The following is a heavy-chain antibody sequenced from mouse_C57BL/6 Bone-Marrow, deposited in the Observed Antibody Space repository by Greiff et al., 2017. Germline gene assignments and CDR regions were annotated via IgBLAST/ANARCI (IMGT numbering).Heavy chain of an antibody. V-gene: IGHV1-74*01. Sequence: QVQLQQPGAELVKPGASVKVSCKAPVYTFTSYWMHSVKQRPGHGLEWIGRIHPSDSDTNYNQKYKGKSTLTVDKSSSTAYRQLSSLTSGDSAVYSGAIVDGYFYAMDYWGRGTSVTVSS. CDR2: IHPSDSDT. CDR1: VYTFTSYW. CDR3: AIVDGYFYAMDY. D-gene: IGHD2-3*01. J-gene: IGHJ4*01.